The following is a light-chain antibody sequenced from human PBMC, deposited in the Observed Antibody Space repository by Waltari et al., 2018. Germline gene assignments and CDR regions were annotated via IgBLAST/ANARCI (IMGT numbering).Light chain of an antibody. J-gene: IGKJ4*01. V-gene: IGKV1-39*01. CDR3: QQSYRTPLT. CDR1: QSINSY. Sequence: DIQMTQSPSSLSASIGDRVTITCRASQSINSYLNWYQQKPGKAPKVLIFAASSLQSVVPSRFSGSGSGTDFTLTISSLQPEDFATYSCQQSYRTPLTFGGWTKVEIK. CDR2: AAS.